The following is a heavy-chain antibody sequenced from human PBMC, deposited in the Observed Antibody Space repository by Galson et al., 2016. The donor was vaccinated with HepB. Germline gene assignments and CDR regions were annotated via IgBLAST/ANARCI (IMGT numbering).Heavy chain of an antibody. CDR3: ARDGRQDRGAIFDY. CDR2: IEGDANHI. CDR1: GFNIRDYS. D-gene: IGHD6-6*01. Sequence: SLRLSCAASGFNIRDYSMNWLRQAPGKGLEWVSHIEGDANHIHYRHSLKGRFTISRDNSKNTFYLQMNSLRADDTAVYYCARDGRQDRGAIFDYWGQETLVTVSS. J-gene: IGHJ4*02. V-gene: IGHV3-21*01.